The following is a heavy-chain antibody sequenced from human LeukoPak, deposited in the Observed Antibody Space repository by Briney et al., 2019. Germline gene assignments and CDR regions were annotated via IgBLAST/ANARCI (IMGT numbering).Heavy chain of an antibody. J-gene: IGHJ6*02. Sequence: GGSLRLSCAASGFTFSSYAMSWVRQAPGKGLEWVSAISGSGGSTYYADSVKGRFTISRDNAKNSLYLQMNSLRAEDTAVYYCARDTKVLGMDVWGQGTTVTVSS. CDR1: GFTFSSYA. CDR3: ARDTKVLGMDV. D-gene: IGHD1-1*01. CDR2: ISGSGGST. V-gene: IGHV3-23*01.